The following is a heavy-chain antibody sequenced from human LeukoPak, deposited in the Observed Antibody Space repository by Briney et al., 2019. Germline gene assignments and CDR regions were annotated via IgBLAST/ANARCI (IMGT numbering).Heavy chain of an antibody. D-gene: IGHD5-24*01. Sequence: GGSLRLSCAASGFTFSSYWMSWVRQAPGKGLEWVANIKQDGSEKYYEDSVRGRFTISGDNAKNSLYLQMNSLRAEDTAVYYCTCDLDGSDGLWGQGTMVTVSS. CDR1: GFTFSSYW. V-gene: IGHV3-7*01. CDR3: TCDLDGSDGL. J-gene: IGHJ3*01. CDR2: IKQDGSEK.